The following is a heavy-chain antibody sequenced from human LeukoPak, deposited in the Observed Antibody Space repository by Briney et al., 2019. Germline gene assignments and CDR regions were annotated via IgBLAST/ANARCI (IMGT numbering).Heavy chain of an antibody. D-gene: IGHD3-9*01. CDR1: GGSINNYY. CDR2: IYTSGTT. Sequence: SETLSLTCTVSGGSINNYYWNWIRQPAGKGLEWIGRIYTSGTTNYNPSLKSRVTISVGTSKSQFSLKLNSVTAADTAVYYCAREVSDYDILTGWIDYWGQGALVSVSS. V-gene: IGHV4-4*07. J-gene: IGHJ4*02. CDR3: AREVSDYDILTGWIDY.